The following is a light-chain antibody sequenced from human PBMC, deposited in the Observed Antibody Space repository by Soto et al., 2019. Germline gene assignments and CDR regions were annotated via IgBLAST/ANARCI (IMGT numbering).Light chain of an antibody. J-gene: IGKJ1*01. Sequence: DIQMTQSPSSLSASVGDRVTITCRASQDVSNWLAWYQQRPGKAPNLLIYDASALPRGVPARFSGSGSGTKFTLTIASLQPDDFATYYCQQYETFSGTFGPGTKVE. CDR3: QQYETFSGT. CDR1: QDVSNW. V-gene: IGKV1-5*01. CDR2: DAS.